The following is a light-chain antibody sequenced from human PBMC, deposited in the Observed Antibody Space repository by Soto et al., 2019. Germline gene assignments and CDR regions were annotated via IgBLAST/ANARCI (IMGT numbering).Light chain of an antibody. CDR3: QQYNNWPWT. V-gene: IGKV3-15*01. CDR2: GAS. CDR1: QSVSSN. Sequence: EIVLTQSPGTLSLSPGERATLSCRASQSVSSNYLAWYQQKPGQAPRLLIYGASTRATDIPARFSGSGSGTEFTLTISSLQSEDFAVYYCQQYNNWPWTFGQGTRLETK. J-gene: IGKJ5*01.